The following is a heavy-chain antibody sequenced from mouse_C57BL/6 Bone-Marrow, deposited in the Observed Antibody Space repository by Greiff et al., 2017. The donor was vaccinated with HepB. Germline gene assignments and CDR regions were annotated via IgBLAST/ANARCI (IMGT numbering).Heavy chain of an antibody. CDR2: INYDGSST. CDR3: ARERVYDYDRGDYAMDY. CDR1: GFTFSDYY. J-gene: IGHJ4*01. D-gene: IGHD2-4*01. Sequence: DVKLVESEGGLVQPGSSMKLSCTASGFTFSDYYMAWVRQVPEKGLEWVANINYDGSSTYYLDSLKSRFIISRDNAKNILYLQMSSLKSEDTATYYCARERVYDYDRGDYAMDYWGQGTSVTVSS. V-gene: IGHV5-16*01.